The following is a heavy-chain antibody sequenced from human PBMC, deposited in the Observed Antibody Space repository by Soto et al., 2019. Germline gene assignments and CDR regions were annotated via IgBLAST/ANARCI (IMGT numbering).Heavy chain of an antibody. CDR3: APLSVSLSGPYGIHV. CDR2: MLYSGLT. V-gene: IGHV4-39*01. CDR1: GGSISSSSYY. Sequence: SETLSLTCTVSGGSISSSSYYWAWIRQPPGKGLEWIGSMLYSGLTYYNPSLKSRVTLSVDTSKNQFSVRLNSVTASDTAVYYCAPLSVSLSGPYGIHVWGQGTTVTVSS. J-gene: IGHJ6*02. D-gene: IGHD2-15*01.